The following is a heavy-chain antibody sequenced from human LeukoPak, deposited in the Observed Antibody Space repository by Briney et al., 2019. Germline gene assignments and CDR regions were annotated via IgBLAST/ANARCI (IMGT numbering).Heavy chain of an antibody. V-gene: IGHV4-39*01. D-gene: IGHD5-18*01. CDR2: IFNSGST. Sequence: SETLSLTCTVSGGSISSSKYYWGWIRQPPGKGLEWTGTIFNSGSTHYNPSLKSRVTISVDTSKNQFSLKLSSVTAADTAVFYCTSGYSYDLFDYWGQGTLVTVSS. CDR1: GGSISSSKYY. CDR3: TSGYSYDLFDY. J-gene: IGHJ4*02.